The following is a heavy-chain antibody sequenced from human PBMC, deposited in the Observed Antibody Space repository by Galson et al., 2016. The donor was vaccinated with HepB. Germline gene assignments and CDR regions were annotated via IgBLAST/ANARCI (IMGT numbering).Heavy chain of an antibody. CDR1: GDSVSSNSAA. V-gene: IGHV6-1*01. D-gene: IGHD1-1*01. CDR2: TYFRSNWYT. J-gene: IGHJ6*02. CDR3: ARLNWNSGAYKYYYYGMDV. Sequence: CAISGDSVSSNSAAWNWIRQSPSRGLEWLGRTYFRSNWYTDYAVSVKSRITINTDSSKNQFSLQLTSVTPEDTALYYCARLNWNSGAYKYYYYGMDVWGQGTTVTVSS.